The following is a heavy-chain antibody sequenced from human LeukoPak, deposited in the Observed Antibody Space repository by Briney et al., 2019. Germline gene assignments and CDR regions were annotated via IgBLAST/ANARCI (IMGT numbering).Heavy chain of an antibody. V-gene: IGHV4-59*07. CDR3: ARADSSGPPGYYGMDV. CDR1: VDPIKSYY. Sequence: WDTLTLMCTVSVDPIKSYYWLWIRESRGKGVECIGYVYYSGSTNYNPFLKSRVTISVDTSKTQFSLKLSSLTAADTAVYYGARADSSGPPGYYGMDVWGQGTTVTVSS. D-gene: IGHD3-22*01. CDR2: VYYSGST. J-gene: IGHJ6*02.